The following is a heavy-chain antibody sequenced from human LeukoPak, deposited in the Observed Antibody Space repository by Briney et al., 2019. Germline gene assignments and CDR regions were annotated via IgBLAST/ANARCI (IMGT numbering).Heavy chain of an antibody. V-gene: IGHV3-30*04. CDR2: ISYDGSNK. CDR3: ARGGPWVLRYFDWFIAYFDY. J-gene: IGHJ4*02. CDR1: GFTFSSYA. D-gene: IGHD3-9*01. Sequence: PGGSLRLSCAASGFTFSSYAMHWVRQAPGKGLEWVAVISYDGSNKYYADSVKGRFTISRDNSKNTLYLQMNSLRAEDTAVYYCARGGPWVLRYFDWFIAYFDYWGQGTLVTVSS.